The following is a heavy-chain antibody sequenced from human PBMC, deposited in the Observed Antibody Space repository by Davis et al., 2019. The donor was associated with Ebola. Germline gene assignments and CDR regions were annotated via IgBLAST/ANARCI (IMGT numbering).Heavy chain of an antibody. Sequence: GESLKISCAASGFTFSGSAMHWVRQASGKGLEWVGRIRSKANSYATAYAASVKGRFTISRDDSKNTAYLQMNSLKTEDTAVYYCSTSRYLVGDQYGVDVWGPGTTVIVSS. J-gene: IGHJ6*02. CDR1: GFTFSGSA. CDR2: IRSKANSYAT. D-gene: IGHD1-26*01. CDR3: STSRYLVGDQYGVDV. V-gene: IGHV3-73*01.